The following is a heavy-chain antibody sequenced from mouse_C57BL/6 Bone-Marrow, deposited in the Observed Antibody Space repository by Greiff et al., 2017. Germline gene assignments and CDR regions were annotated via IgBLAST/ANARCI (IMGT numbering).Heavy chain of an antibody. J-gene: IGHJ2*01. CDR1: GFNINDDY. CDR2: IDPENGDT. Sequence: VQLQQPGAELVKPGASVKLSCTASGFNINDDYMHWVKQRPEQGLEWIGWIDPENGDTEYASKFQGKATITADTSSNTAYLQISSLTSEDTAVYYCTRDYGSSPDYWGKGTTLTVSS. D-gene: IGHD1-1*01. V-gene: IGHV14-4*01. CDR3: TRDYGSSPDY.